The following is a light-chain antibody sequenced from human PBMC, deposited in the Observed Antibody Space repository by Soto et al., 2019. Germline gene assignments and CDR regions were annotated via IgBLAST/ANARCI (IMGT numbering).Light chain of an antibody. CDR3: QQYGSSLIT. CDR2: GVS. J-gene: IGKJ5*01. V-gene: IGKV3-20*01. CDR1: QSLSSAF. Sequence: VCAQSPGTLTMTKMEKATLSCRASQSLSSAFLAWYQQKPGQAPRLLIYGVSNRATGIPDRFSGSGSGTDFILTISRLEPEDFAVYYCQQYGSSLITFGQGTRLEIK.